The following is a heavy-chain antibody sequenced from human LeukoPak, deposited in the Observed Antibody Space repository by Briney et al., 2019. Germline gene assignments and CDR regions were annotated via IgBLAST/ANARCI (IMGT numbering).Heavy chain of an antibody. CDR1: GYSFNRFW. V-gene: IGHV5-51*01. CDR2: IYPGDSDT. J-gene: IGHJ4*02. CDR3: ARGGGHYFDI. D-gene: IGHD3-16*01. Sequence: GESLKISCKGSGYSFNRFWIGWVRQMPGKGLEWMGIIYPGDSDTRYSPSFQGQVAISADQSISTAYLQWSGLKASDTAMYYCARGGGHYFDIWGQGTLVTVSS.